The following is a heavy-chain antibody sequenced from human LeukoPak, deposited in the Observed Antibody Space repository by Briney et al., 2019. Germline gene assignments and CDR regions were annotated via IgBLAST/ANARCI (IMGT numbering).Heavy chain of an antibody. D-gene: IGHD2-21*02. CDR1: GYXFTGYY. J-gene: IGHJ4*02. Sequence: GGSVKVSCNASGYXFTGYYMHWVRQAPGQGLEWMGWINPNSGGTNYAQKFQGRVTMTRDTSISTAYMELSSLRSDDTAVYYCARGYCSGDCFTLFDYWGQGTLVTVSS. V-gene: IGHV1-2*02. CDR3: ARGYCSGDCFTLFDY. CDR2: INPNSGGT.